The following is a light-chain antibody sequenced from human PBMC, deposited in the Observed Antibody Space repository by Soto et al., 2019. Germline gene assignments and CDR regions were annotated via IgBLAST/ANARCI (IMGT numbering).Light chain of an antibody. J-gene: IGKJ2*03. CDR3: MQALESPYS. Sequence: DIVLTQSPLSLPVTPGEPTSISCRSSQSLLHSDGYIYLDWFLQKPGQPPQLLIYVASTRASGVPDRFSGRASRTDFTLKISRVAAEDVGVYYCMQALESPYSFGQGTKLEIK. V-gene: IGKV2-28*01. CDR2: VAS. CDR1: QSLLHSDGYIY.